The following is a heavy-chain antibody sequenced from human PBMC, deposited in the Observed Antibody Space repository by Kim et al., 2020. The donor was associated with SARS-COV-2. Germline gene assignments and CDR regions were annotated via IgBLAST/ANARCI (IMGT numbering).Heavy chain of an antibody. V-gene: IGHV1-8*01. CDR3: ARGHTIFGVVINRWFDP. J-gene: IGHJ5*02. CDR2: MNPNSGNT. D-gene: IGHD3-3*01. CDR1: GYTFTSYD. Sequence: ASVKVSCKASGYTFTSYDINWVRQATGQGLEWMGWMNPNSGNTGYAQKFQGRVTMTRNTSISTAYMELSSLRSEDTAVYYCARGHTIFGVVINRWFDPWGQGTLVTVSS.